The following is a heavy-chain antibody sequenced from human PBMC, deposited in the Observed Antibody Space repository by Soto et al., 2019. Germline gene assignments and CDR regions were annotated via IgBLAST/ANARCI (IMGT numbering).Heavy chain of an antibody. CDR1: GGSISSGGYY. Sequence: PSETLSLSCTVSGGSISSGGYYWSWIRQPPGKGLEWIGEINHSGSTYYNPSLKSRVTISVDTSKNQFYLKLSYVTAADTAVYYCARDVATINNYWGQGTLVTVSS. J-gene: IGHJ4*02. V-gene: IGHV4-39*07. D-gene: IGHD5-12*01. CDR2: INHSGST. CDR3: ARDVATINNY.